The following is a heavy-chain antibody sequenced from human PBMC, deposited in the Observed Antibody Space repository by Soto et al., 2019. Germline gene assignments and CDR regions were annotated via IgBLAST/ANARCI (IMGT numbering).Heavy chain of an antibody. Sequence: VQLLESGGGLVQPGGSRRLPCAALGFTFSTYAMTWFRQPPGKGLAWVSAISGSGGSTYNADSVKGRFTISRDNSKNTLYLQMNSLRAEDTAVYYCAKDKIGQQLVLYYWGQGTLVTVSS. CDR1: GFTFSTYA. CDR3: AKDKIGQQLVLYY. J-gene: IGHJ4*02. CDR2: ISGSGGST. V-gene: IGHV3-23*01. D-gene: IGHD6-13*01.